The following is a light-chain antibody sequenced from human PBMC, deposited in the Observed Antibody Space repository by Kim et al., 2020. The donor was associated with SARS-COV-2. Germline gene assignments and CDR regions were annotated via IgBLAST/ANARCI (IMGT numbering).Light chain of an antibody. CDR3: QTWGTGIAV. CDR2: LNSDGSH. J-gene: IGLJ3*02. Sequence: SVKLTCTLSSGHSRYAIAWHQQQPEKGPRYLMKLNSDGSHSKGDGIPDRFSGSSSGAERYLTISSLQSEDEADYYCQTWGTGIAVFGGGTQLTVL. V-gene: IGLV4-69*01. CDR1: SGHSRYA.